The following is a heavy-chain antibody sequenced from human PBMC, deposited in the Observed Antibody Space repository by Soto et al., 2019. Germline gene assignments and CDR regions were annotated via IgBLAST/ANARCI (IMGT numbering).Heavy chain of an antibody. D-gene: IGHD4-17*01. CDR3: AKDQDNTDYYWIFDL. CDR1: GFNFREFA. V-gene: IGHV3-23*01. CDR2: MSERSGPP. Sequence: QPGGSLRLSCAASGFNFREFAMSWVRQAPGKGLEWVSGMSERSGPPLYADSAKGRFTISRDNSKSTLYLEMNNLRPEDTAVYYCAKDQDNTDYYWIFDLWGRGTPVTVSS. J-gene: IGHJ2*01.